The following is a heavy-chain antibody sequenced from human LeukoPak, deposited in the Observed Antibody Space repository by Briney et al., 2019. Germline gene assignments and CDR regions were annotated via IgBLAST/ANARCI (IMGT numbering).Heavy chain of an antibody. J-gene: IGHJ4*02. CDR3: AKDQKWGQWLETYFDY. V-gene: IGHV3-23*01. D-gene: IGHD6-19*01. CDR2: ISSSGDNT. CDR1: GFTFSSYA. Sequence: GESLRLSCAASGFTFSSYAMSWVRQAPGKGLEWVSGISSSGDNTYYADSVKGRFPISRDNSKNTLYLQMNNLRDEDTAIYYCAKDQKWGQWLETYFDYWGQGTLVTVSS.